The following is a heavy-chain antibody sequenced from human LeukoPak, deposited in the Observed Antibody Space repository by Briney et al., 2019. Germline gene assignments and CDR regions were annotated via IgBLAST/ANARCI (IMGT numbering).Heavy chain of an antibody. CDR1: GYTFTSYY. V-gene: IGHV1-46*01. CDR3: AKNIWFGESSDAFHI. J-gene: IGHJ3*02. CDR2: INPSGGST. Sequence: ASVKVSCKASGYTFTSYYMHWVRQAPGQGLEWMGIINPSGGSTSYAQKFQGRVTMTRDMSTSTDYMELSRLRSDDTAVYYCAKNIWFGESSDAFHIWGRGTMVTVSS. D-gene: IGHD3-10*01.